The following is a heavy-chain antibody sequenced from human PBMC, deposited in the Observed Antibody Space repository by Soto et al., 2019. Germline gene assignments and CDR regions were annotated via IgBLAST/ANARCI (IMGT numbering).Heavy chain of an antibody. CDR1: GFTFSSYA. V-gene: IGHV3-23*01. CDR3: ANSGSGSPSYYFDY. D-gene: IGHD3-10*01. CDR2: ISGSGGST. Sequence: LRLSCAASGFTFSSYAMSWVRQAPGKGLEWVSAISGSGGSTYYADSVKGRFTISRDNSKNTLYLQMNSLRAEDTAVYYCANSGSGSPSYYFDYWGQGTLVTVSS. J-gene: IGHJ4*02.